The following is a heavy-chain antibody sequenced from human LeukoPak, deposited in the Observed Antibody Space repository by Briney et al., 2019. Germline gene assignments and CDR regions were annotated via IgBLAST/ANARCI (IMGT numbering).Heavy chain of an antibody. CDR1: GFTFGSYW. Sequence: GGSLRLSCAASGFTFGSYWMSWVRQAPGKGREWVANIKQGGSEKYYVDSVKGRFTISRDNAKNSLYLQMNSLRAEDTAVYSCARGMSTVYYYFDYWGQGTLVTVSS. D-gene: IGHD3-10*01. CDR3: ARGMSTVYYYFDY. J-gene: IGHJ4*02. CDR2: IKQGGSEK. V-gene: IGHV3-7*01.